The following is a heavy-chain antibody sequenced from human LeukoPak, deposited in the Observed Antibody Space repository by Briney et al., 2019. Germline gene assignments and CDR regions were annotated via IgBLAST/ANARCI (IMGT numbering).Heavy chain of an antibody. Sequence: GGSLRLSCAASGFTLSSYWMSWVRQAPGKGPEGVAHINQDGSLIYYVDSVKGRFIISKDRAKNSLYLQMNSLRAEDTAVYYCARSSRGSGWYSDYWGQGTLVTVSS. CDR2: INQDGSLI. CDR3: ARSSRGSGWYSDY. CDR1: GFTLSSYW. D-gene: IGHD6-19*01. J-gene: IGHJ4*02. V-gene: IGHV3-7*01.